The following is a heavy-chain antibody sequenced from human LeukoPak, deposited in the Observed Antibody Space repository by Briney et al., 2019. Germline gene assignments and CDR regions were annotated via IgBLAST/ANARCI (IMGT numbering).Heavy chain of an antibody. CDR3: ARDSSGYYYDY. CDR2: IYYSGST. V-gene: IGHV4-59*01. CDR1: GGSISSYY. Sequence: SETLSLTCTVSGGSISSYYWNWIRQPPGRGLEWIGYIYYSGSTNYNPSLKSRVTISVDTSKNQFSLKLSSVTAADTAVYYCARDSSGYYYDYWGQGTLVTVSS. J-gene: IGHJ4*02. D-gene: IGHD3-22*01.